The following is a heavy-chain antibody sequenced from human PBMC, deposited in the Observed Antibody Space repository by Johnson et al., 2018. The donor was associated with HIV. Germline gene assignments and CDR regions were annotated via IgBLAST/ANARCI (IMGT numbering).Heavy chain of an antibody. J-gene: IGHJ3*01. D-gene: IGHD6-13*01. CDR1: GFTFSSYA. Sequence: QVQLVESGGGVVQPGRSLRLSCAASGFTFSSYAMHWVRQAPGKGLEWVAVISYDGSNKYYADSVKGRFTISSDNSKNTLYLQMNSLRAEDTAVYYCARQAAAGAFDFWGQGTMVTVSS. CDR2: ISYDGSNK. V-gene: IGHV3-30*04. CDR3: ARQAAAGAFDF.